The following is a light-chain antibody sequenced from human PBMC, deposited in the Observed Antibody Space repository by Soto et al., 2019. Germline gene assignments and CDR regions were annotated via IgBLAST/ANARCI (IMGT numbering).Light chain of an antibody. J-gene: IGKJ2*01. CDR2: GAS. Sequence: EIVLTQSPGTLSLSPGERATLSCRASQSVSSSYLAWYQQKPGQAPRLLIYGASSRATGIPDRFSGSGSGTDFTLTISRLEPEYFAVYYCQQYASSPFFGQGTKLEIK. CDR3: QQYASSPF. V-gene: IGKV3-20*01. CDR1: QSVSSSY.